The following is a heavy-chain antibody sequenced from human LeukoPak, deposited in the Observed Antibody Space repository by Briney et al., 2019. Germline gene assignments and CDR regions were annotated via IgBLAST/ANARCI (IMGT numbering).Heavy chain of an antibody. V-gene: IGHV3-9*01. J-gene: IGHJ4*02. D-gene: IGHD2-15*01. Sequence: GRSLRLSCAASGFSFDDYAMHWVRQAPGKGLEWVSGISWNSVSIGYADSVKGRFTISRDNAKNSLYLQMNSLRAEDTAVYYCAKSGLNRFDYWGQGTLVTVSS. CDR2: ISWNSVSI. CDR3: AKSGLNRFDY. CDR1: GFSFDDYA.